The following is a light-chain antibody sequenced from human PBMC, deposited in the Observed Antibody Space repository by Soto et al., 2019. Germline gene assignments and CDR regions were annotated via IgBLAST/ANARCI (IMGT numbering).Light chain of an antibody. Sequence: EIVLTQSPATLPVSPGERATLSCGASQSVSSNLAWYQQKPGQAPRLLIYGASTRATGFPARFSGSRSGTEFTLTISSLQSEDFAVYYCQQYNTWPLTFGPGTKVDIK. CDR2: GAS. CDR1: QSVSSN. CDR3: QQYNTWPLT. V-gene: IGKV3-15*01. J-gene: IGKJ3*01.